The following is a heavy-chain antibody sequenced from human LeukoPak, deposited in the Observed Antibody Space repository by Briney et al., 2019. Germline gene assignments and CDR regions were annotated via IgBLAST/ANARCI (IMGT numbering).Heavy chain of an antibody. D-gene: IGHD3-22*01. CDR3: ARPYYFDASGFPTYYFHY. V-gene: IGHV3-21*01. CDR1: GFTFGRYT. CDR2: ISSTATYI. Sequence: PGGSLRLSCAASGFTFGRYTMNWVRQAPGKGLEWVSSISSTATYIYNADSVKGRFTISRDNAENSLFLQMNSLRVEDTAVYYCARPYYFDASGFPTYYFHYWGQGILVTVSS. J-gene: IGHJ4*02.